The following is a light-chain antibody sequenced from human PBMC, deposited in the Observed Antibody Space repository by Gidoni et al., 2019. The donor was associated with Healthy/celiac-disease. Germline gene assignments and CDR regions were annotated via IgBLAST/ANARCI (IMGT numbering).Light chain of an antibody. CDR3: MQGTHLYT. CDR1: QSLVYSDGNTY. J-gene: IGKJ2*01. V-gene: IGKV2-30*01. Sequence: DVVMTQSPLSLPVTLGQPASISCRSSQSLVYSDGNTYLNWFQQRPGQSPRRLIYKVSNRDSGVPDRFSGSGSGTDFTLKISRVEAGDVGVYYCMQGTHLYTFGQGTKLEIK. CDR2: KVS.